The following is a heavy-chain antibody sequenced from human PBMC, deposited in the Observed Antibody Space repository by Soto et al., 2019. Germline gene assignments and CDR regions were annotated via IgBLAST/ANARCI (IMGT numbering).Heavy chain of an antibody. CDR1: GGTFISYA. CDR3: ARASFMTFSIDY. CDR2: IIPIFGTA. V-gene: IGHV1-69*01. D-gene: IGHD3-16*01. J-gene: IGHJ4*02. Sequence: KVSCRAAGGTFISYAISWVRQAPGQGLEWMGGIIPIFGTANYAQKFQGRVTITADESTSTAYMELSSLRSEDTAVYYCARASFMTFSIDYWGQGTLVTVS.